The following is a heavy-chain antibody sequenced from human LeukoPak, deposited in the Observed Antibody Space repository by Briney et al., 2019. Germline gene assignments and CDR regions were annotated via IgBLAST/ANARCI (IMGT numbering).Heavy chain of an antibody. J-gene: IGHJ4*02. D-gene: IGHD1-7*01. CDR2: IGESGGNT. CDR1: GFTFSTFV. Sequence: GGSLRLSFAASGFTFSTFVMTWVRQGPGKGLEWVSSIGESGGNTYYADSVKGRFTISRDNSKNTLYLQMNSLRDEDTAVYYCAKGRLRELNDCWGQGTLVTVSS. CDR3: AKGRLRELNDC. V-gene: IGHV3-23*01.